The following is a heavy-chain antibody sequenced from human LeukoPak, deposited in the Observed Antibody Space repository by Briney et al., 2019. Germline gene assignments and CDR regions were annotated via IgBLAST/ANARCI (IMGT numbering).Heavy chain of an antibody. D-gene: IGHD4-23*01. Sequence: SLKVSCKASGYTFTSYGISWVRQAPGQGLEWMGGITPIFGTANYAQKFQGRVTLTADESTSTAYMELSSLRSEDTAVYYCTSDDYGGNSAKTADFDFWGQGALVT. J-gene: IGHJ4*02. V-gene: IGHV1-69*13. CDR2: ITPIFGTA. CDR3: TSDDYGGNSAKTADFDF. CDR1: GYTFTSYG.